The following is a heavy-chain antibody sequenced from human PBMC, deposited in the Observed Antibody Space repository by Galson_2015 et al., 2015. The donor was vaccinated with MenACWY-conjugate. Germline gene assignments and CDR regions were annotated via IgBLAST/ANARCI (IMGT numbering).Heavy chain of an antibody. D-gene: IGHD2-2*01. CDR2: IYYSGST. V-gene: IGHV4-39*01. J-gene: IGHJ3*02. CDR3: ARHDRTAPARSGASDI. CDR1: GGSISSSSYY. Sequence: ETLSLTCTVSGGSISSSSYYWDWIRQPPGRGLEWIGSIYYSGSTYYNSSLKSRVTISVDTSQNQFSLNLSSVTAADTAMYYCARHDRTAPARSGASDIWGRGTMVTVSS.